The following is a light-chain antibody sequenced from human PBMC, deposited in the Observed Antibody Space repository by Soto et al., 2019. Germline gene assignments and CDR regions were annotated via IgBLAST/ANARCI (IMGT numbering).Light chain of an antibody. CDR1: NIGSKS. J-gene: IGLJ2*01. Sequence: SYELTQPPSVSVAPGKTATITCGENNIGSKSVHWYQQKPGQPPMLVIYYDSGRPSGIPERFSGSNSGNTATLTISRVEAGDEADYYCQVWDSSIDHVVFGGGTKLTVL. CDR3: QVWDSSIDHVV. V-gene: IGLV3-21*04. CDR2: YDS.